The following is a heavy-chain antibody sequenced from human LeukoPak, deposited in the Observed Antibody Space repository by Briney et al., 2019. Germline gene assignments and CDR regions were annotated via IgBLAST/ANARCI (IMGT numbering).Heavy chain of an antibody. J-gene: IGHJ4*02. CDR3: AKDIAVAGSLDY. CDR1: GFTFSTYG. CDR2: IRYDASNK. V-gene: IGHV3-30*02. D-gene: IGHD6-19*01. Sequence: GGSLRLSCAASGFTFSTYGMHWVRQAPGKGLEWVAFIRYDASNKYYADSVKGRFTISRDNSKNALYLQMNSLRAEDTAVYYCAKDIAVAGSLDYWGQGTLVTVSS.